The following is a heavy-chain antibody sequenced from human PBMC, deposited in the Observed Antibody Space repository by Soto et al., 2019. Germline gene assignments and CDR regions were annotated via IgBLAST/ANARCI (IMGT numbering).Heavy chain of an antibody. V-gene: IGHV3-23*01. D-gene: IGHD5-12*01. J-gene: IGHJ4*02. CDR3: AQGSIEYSASVDN. CDR2: ISARGGSL. Sequence: EVQLLESGGGLVQPGGSLRLSCAASGFSFSSYAMVWVRQAPGKGLEWVSVISARGGSLYFADSVKGRFTISRDNSKNVLCLKMNSLRAEDTATYFCAQGSIEYSASVDNWGQGTLVVVSS. CDR1: GFSFSSYA.